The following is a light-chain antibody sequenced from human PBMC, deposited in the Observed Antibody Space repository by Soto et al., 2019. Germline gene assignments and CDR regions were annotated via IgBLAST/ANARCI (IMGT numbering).Light chain of an antibody. CDR1: QSVINSQ. V-gene: IGKV3-20*01. J-gene: IGKJ4*01. CDR2: GAS. Sequence: EIVLTQSPSTLSLSPGEIATLSCRASQSVINSQLAWYQQKPGQVPRLLIYGASNMATGLPDRFSGSESGLDFTLTISTLEPEDFAVYDCQQYASSPRTFGGGTRVEIK. CDR3: QQYASSPRT.